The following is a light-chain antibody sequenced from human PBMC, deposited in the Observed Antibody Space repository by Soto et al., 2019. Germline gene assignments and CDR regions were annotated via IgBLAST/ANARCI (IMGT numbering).Light chain of an antibody. CDR2: DAS. V-gene: IGKV3-11*01. Sequence: EIVLIQSPATLSLSPGERATLSCRASQSVGSYLAWYQHKPGQAPRLLISDASNRATGIPARFSGSGSGTEFTLAISSLQPEDSATYYCQQSFSTPQTFGGGTKVDIK. CDR1: QSVGSY. CDR3: QQSFSTPQT. J-gene: IGKJ4*01.